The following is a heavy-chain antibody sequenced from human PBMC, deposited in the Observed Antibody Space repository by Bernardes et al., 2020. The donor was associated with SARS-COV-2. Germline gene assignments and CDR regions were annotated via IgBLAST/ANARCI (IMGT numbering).Heavy chain of an antibody. J-gene: IGHJ6*02. CDR2: INSDGSNT. D-gene: IGHD3-10*01. V-gene: IGHV3-74*01. CDR1: GFSVSSYW. CDR3: ARKTGHDYGMDV. Sequence: GESLRLSCVASGFSVSSYWMHWVRQVPGEGLVWVSRINSDGSNTIYADSVKGRFTISSDRSKNVVYLQMNSLRVEDTAVYYCARKTGHDYGMDVWGQGTTVAVSS.